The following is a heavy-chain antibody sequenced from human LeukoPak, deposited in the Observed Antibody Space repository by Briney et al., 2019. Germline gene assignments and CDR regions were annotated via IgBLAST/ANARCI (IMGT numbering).Heavy chain of an antibody. V-gene: IGHV3-64*04. J-gene: IGHJ5*02. CDR2: ISSNGGST. D-gene: IGHD1-26*01. CDR1: GFTFSSNA. Sequence: GGSLRLSCSASGFTFSSNAMHWVRQAPGKGLEYVSAISSNGGSTYYADSVKGRFTISRDDSINTAYLQMKSLKTEDTALYYCTRDSGTYNWFDPWGQGTLVTVSS. CDR3: TRDSGTYNWFDP.